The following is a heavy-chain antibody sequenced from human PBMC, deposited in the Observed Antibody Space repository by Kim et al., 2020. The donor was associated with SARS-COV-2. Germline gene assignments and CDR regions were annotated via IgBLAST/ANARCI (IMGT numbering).Heavy chain of an antibody. J-gene: IGHJ4*02. D-gene: IGHD6-19*01. V-gene: IGHV4-39*07. CDR3: AREVYYSDWYDHY. CDR1: GDSITKTSYY. Sequence: SETLSLTCTVSGDSITKTSYYWGWIRQSPGKGLEWIGSVKYSGGTYYNPSLKSRVTISIDTSKNQFSLTLTSLTAADTAVYYCAREVYYSDWYDHYWGQG. CDR2: VKYSGGT.